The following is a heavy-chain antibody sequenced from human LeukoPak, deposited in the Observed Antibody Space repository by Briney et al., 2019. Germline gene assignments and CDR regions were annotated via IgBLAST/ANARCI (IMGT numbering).Heavy chain of an antibody. Sequence: ASVKVSCKASGYTFTSYYMHWVRQAPGHGLEWLGIINPSGGSTSYAQKFQGRVTITSDMYTSTVYMELSSLRSEDTAVYYCARGYASGGYFDYWGQGTLVTVSS. D-gene: IGHD3-16*01. J-gene: IGHJ4*02. CDR3: ARGYASGGYFDY. V-gene: IGHV1-46*01. CDR1: GYTFTSYY. CDR2: INPSGGST.